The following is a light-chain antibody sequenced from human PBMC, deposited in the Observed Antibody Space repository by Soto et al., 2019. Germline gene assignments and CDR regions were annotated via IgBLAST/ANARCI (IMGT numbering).Light chain of an antibody. Sequence: QSVLTQPPSASGTPGQRVTISCSGSSSNIGSNYVYWYQQLPGTAPKLLIYRNNQRPSGVPDRFSGSKSGTSASLAISGLRSGDEADYYCAAWDDSLSGWVFGGGTHLTVL. CDR3: AAWDDSLSGWV. CDR2: RNN. J-gene: IGLJ3*02. V-gene: IGLV1-47*01. CDR1: SSNIGSNY.